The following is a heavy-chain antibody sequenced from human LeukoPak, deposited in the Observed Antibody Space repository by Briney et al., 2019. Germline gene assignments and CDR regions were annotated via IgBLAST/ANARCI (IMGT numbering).Heavy chain of an antibody. D-gene: IGHD2-15*01. CDR3: ARLLDIVVVVAAYFDY. J-gene: IGHJ4*02. CDR2: IYYSGST. Sequence: SETLSLTCTVSGGSISSSSYYWCWIRQPPGKGLEWIGSIYYSGSTYYNPSLKSRVTISVDTSKNQFSLKLSSVTAADTAVYYCARLLDIVVVVAAYFDYWGQGTLVTVSS. CDR1: GGSISSSSYY. V-gene: IGHV4-39*01.